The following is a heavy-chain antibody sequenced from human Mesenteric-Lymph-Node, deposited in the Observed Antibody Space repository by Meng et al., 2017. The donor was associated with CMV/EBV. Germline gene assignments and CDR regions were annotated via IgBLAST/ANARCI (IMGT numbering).Heavy chain of an antibody. CDR2: IKQDGSEK. V-gene: IGHV3-7*01. Sequence: GESLKISCATSGFSFSDYSMNWVRQAPGKELQWVANIKQDGSEKAYVDSVKGRFTISRDNAKNSLFLEMNSLRVEDTAVYYCVREIASRIWGQGTLVTVSS. CDR1: GFSFSDYS. D-gene: IGHD2-21*01. J-gene: IGHJ4*02. CDR3: VREIASRI.